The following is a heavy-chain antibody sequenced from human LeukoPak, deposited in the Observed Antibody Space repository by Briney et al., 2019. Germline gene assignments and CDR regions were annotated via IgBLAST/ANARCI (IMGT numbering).Heavy chain of an antibody. CDR3: ARGEYYDFWSGYLDY. CDR2: IYYSGST. V-gene: IGHV4-30-4*01. D-gene: IGHD3-3*01. Sequence: SQTLSLNCTVSGGSISSGDYYWSWIRQPPGKGLEWIGYIYYSGSTYYNPSLKSRVTISVDTSKNQFSLKLSSVTAADTAVYYCARGEYYDFWSGYLDYWGQGTLVTVSS. CDR1: GGSISSGDYY. J-gene: IGHJ4*02.